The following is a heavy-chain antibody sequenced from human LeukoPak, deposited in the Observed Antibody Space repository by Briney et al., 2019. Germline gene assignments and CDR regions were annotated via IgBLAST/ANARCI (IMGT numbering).Heavy chain of an antibody. D-gene: IGHD2-2*01. V-gene: IGHV3-23*01. CDR1: GFAFSSYA. Sequence: GGSLRLSCAASGFAFSSYAMSWVRQAPGKGLEWVSAISGSGGSTYYADSVKGRFTISRDNSKNTLYLQMNSLRAEDTAVYYCAKAFRYCSSTSCSLFDYWGQGTLVTVPS. CDR2: ISGSGGST. CDR3: AKAFRYCSSTSCSLFDY. J-gene: IGHJ4*02.